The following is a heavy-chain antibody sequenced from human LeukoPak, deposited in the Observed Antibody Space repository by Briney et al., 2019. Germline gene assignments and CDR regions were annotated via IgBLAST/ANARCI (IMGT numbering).Heavy chain of an antibody. D-gene: IGHD3-10*01. CDR1: GFTFDDYA. CDR2: ITWNSGGI. CDR3: ARDINTYYYGNKEGYFDF. Sequence: GRSLRLSCAASGFTFDDYAMHWVRQAPGKGLEWVSGITWNSGGIAYADSVKGRFTISRDNAKKSLYLQMNSLRAEDTALCFCARDINTYYYGNKEGYFDFWGQGTLVTVSS. V-gene: IGHV3-9*01. J-gene: IGHJ4*02.